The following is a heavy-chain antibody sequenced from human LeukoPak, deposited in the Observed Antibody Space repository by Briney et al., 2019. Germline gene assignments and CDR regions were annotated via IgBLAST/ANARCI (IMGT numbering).Heavy chain of an antibody. CDR3: AKVAGDRMDY. J-gene: IGHJ4*02. CDR2: ISAIAGKT. V-gene: IGHV1-18*01. CDR1: GYSFANYG. Sequence: ASVRVSCQTSGYSFANYGFRWVRQAPGDGLEWMGWISAIAGKTSYAQKFQDRVTMTTDTSTTTAYMELRSLRLDDTAVYFCAKVAGDRMDYWGQGTLVTVSS. D-gene: IGHD6-13*01.